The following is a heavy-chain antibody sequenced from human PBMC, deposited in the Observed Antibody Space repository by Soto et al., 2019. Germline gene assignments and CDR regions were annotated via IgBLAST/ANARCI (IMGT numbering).Heavy chain of an antibody. Sequence: PGGSLRLSCAACGFTFSSYAIHWVRQAPCKGLEWVAVISYDGSNKYYADSVKGRFTISRDNSKNTLYLQMNSLRAEDTAVYYCARVEGGNAFDIWGQGTMVTVSS. CDR1: GFTFSSYA. J-gene: IGHJ3*02. D-gene: IGHD1-1*01. V-gene: IGHV3-30-3*01. CDR3: ARVEGGNAFDI. CDR2: ISYDGSNK.